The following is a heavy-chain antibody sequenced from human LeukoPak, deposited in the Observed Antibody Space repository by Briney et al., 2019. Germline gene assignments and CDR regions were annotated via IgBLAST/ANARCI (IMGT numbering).Heavy chain of an antibody. V-gene: IGHV4-34*01. D-gene: IGHD2-21*01. CDR3: ARGSILWLKGYFDY. J-gene: IGHJ4*02. Sequence: SETLSLTCAVYGGSFSGYYWSWIRQPPGKGLEWIGEINHSGSTNYNPSLKSRVTISVDTSKNQFSLTLSSVTAADTAVYYCARGSILWLKGYFDYWGQGTLVTVSS. CDR1: GGSFSGYY. CDR2: INHSGST.